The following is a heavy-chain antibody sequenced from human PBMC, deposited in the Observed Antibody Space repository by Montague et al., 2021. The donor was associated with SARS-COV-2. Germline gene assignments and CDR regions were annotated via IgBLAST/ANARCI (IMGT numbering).Heavy chain of an antibody. CDR2: IYSSGNT. V-gene: IGHV4-4*07. Sequence: SETLSLTCTVSGGSINYYYWHWLRQSAGKGLEWIGRIYSSGNTNSNPSLESRVIMSVDSSQNQFSLKLNSVTAADTAVYYCARGDHPTTASWYFFDSWGQGALVTESS. D-gene: IGHD6-13*01. CDR3: ARGDHPTTASWYFFDS. J-gene: IGHJ4*02. CDR1: GGSINYYY.